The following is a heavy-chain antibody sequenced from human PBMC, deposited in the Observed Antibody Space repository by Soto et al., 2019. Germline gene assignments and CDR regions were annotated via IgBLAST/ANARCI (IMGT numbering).Heavy chain of an antibody. CDR3: ARDGTLYDSSGYYYLC. V-gene: IGHV1-69*13. CDR1: GGTFSTST. J-gene: IGHJ4*02. D-gene: IGHD3-22*01. Sequence: VASVKVSCKASGGTFSTSTISWVRQAPGQGLEWMGGITPIFGTATFAQKFQGRVTITADESTSTAYMELSSLRSEDTAMYYCARDGTLYDSSGYYYLCWGQRTLVTVAS. CDR2: ITPIFGTA.